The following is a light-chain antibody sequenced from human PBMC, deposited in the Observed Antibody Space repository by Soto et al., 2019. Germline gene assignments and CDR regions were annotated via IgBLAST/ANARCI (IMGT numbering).Light chain of an antibody. J-gene: IGKJ1*01. CDR3: QQYGSSQA. V-gene: IGKV3-20*01. CDR1: QSVSSTY. Sequence: EVVLTQSPDTLSLSPGERATLSCRASQSVSSTYFAWYQQKPGQAPTLLIFGASSRATGIPDRFSGSGSGTDFTLTISRLEPEDFAVYYCQQYGSSQAFGQGTKVEI. CDR2: GAS.